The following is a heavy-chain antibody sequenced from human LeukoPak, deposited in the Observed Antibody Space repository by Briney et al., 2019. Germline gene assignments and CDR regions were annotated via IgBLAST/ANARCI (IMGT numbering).Heavy chain of an antibody. CDR2: INHSGST. CDR3: ARNHRRGSGSYLALPIRGDYFQH. D-gene: IGHD3-10*01. J-gene: IGHJ1*01. CDR1: GGSFSGYY. Sequence: PSETLSLTCAVYGGSFSGYYWSWIRQPPGKGLEWIGEINHSGSTNYNPSLKSRVTISVDTSKNQFSLKLSSVTAADTAVYYCARNHRRGSGSYLALPIRGDYFQHWGQGTLVTVSS. V-gene: IGHV4-34*01.